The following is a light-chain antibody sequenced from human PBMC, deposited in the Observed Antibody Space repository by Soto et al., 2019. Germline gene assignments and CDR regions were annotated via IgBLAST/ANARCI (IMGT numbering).Light chain of an antibody. V-gene: IGKV3-11*01. CDR1: QSVSSY. Sequence: IVLTQSPATLSVSPGEGATLSCRASQSVSSYLAWYQQKPGQAPRLLIYGASNRATVTPDRFSGSGSGTDFTLTIGSLEPEDFAVYYCQQRSNWPPTFGGGTNVEIK. CDR2: GAS. CDR3: QQRSNWPPT. J-gene: IGKJ4*01.